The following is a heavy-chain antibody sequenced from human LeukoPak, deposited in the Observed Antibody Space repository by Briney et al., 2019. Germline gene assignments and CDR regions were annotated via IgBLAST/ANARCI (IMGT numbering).Heavy chain of an antibody. V-gene: IGHV1-2*02. CDR1: GYTFTGYY. CDR3: ARDDVSCTHGVCSDLFHY. CDR2: INPNRGGT. D-gene: IGHD2-8*01. J-gene: IGHJ4*02. Sequence: ASVKVSCKASGYTFTGYYIHWVRQAPRQGLEWMGWINPNRGGTKYAQKFQGRVTMTRDTSISTAYMELSSLRSDDTAVYYCARDDVSCTHGVCSDLFHYWGQGTLVTVSS.